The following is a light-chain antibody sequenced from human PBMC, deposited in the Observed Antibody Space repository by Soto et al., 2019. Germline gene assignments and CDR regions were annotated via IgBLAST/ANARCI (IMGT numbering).Light chain of an antibody. Sequence: IVVRQSPGTLSLSPGERATLSYRTSQSVSNTYVAWYQQKPGQAPRLLIYDTSSRVTGIPDRFSGSGSGTDSTLTISRLEPEDFAVFYCQQYGTSEIIFGQGTRLEI. CDR2: DTS. CDR3: QQYGTSEII. CDR1: QSVSNTY. J-gene: IGKJ5*01. V-gene: IGKV3-20*01.